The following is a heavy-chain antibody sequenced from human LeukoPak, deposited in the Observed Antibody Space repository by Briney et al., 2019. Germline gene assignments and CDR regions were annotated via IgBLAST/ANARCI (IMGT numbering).Heavy chain of an antibody. CDR3: ATTTSDSSGYYYGDAFDI. D-gene: IGHD3-22*01. V-gene: IGHV3-23*01. J-gene: IGHJ3*02. CDR2: ISGSGGST. CDR1: GASISSSY. Sequence: GTLSLTCAVSGASISSSYWWSWVRQAPGKGLEWVSAISGSGGSTHYADSVKGRFTISRDNSKNTLYLQMNSLRAEDTAVYYCATTTSDSSGYYYGDAFDIWGQGTMVTVSS.